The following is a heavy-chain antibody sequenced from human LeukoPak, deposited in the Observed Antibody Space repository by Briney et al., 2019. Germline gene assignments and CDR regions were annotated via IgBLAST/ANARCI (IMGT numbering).Heavy chain of an antibody. CDR1: GFTFNSYA. J-gene: IGHJ4*02. CDR3: AKDLRYSSSWYFDY. D-gene: IGHD6-13*01. CDR2: ISGSGGST. Sequence: GGSLRLSCAASGFTFNSYAISWVRQAPGKGLEWVSSISGSGGSTYYADSVKGQFTISRDNSKNTLYLQMNSLRAEDTAVYYCAKDLRYSSSWYFDYWGQGTLVIVSS. V-gene: IGHV3-23*01.